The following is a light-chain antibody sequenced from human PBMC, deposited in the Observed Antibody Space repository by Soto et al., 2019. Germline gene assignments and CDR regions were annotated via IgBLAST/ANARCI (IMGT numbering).Light chain of an antibody. V-gene: IGLV2-18*02. J-gene: IGLJ2*01. CDR2: EVT. CDR1: SSDVGTYNR. CDR3: SSYTSSGTSVV. Sequence: QSVLTQPPSVSGSPGQSVTISCTGTSSDVGTYNRVSWYQQPPGTAPKLMIYEVTNRPSGVPDRFSGSNSGNTASLTISGRQAEDEADYYCSSYTSSGTSVVFGGGTKLTVL.